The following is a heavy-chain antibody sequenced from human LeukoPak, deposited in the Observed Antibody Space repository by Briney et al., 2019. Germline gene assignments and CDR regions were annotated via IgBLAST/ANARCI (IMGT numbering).Heavy chain of an antibody. J-gene: IGHJ1*01. V-gene: IGHV3-30*03. Sequence: GGSLRLSCAASGFTFSSYGMHWVRQAPGKGLEWVAVISYDGSNKNSADSVKGRLTISRDNSKNTLYLQMNSLRAEDTAVYYCATGYSSSWFAEYFQHWGQGTLVTAST. CDR1: GFTFSSYG. D-gene: IGHD6-13*01. CDR3: ATGYSSSWFAEYFQH. CDR2: ISYDGSNK.